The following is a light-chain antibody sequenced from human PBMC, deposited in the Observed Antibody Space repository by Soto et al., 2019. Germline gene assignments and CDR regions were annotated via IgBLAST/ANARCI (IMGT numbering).Light chain of an antibody. CDR3: QQYNEWPRT. Sequence: EIVMTQSPATLSVSPGERATLSCRASQSVGTYLAWYQQKPGQAPRLLIYGASTRAAGISPRFSGGGSGTEFALTISSLQTEDFAVYYCQQYNEWPRTFGQGTKVGI. V-gene: IGKV3-15*01. CDR1: QSVGTY. CDR2: GAS. J-gene: IGKJ1*01.